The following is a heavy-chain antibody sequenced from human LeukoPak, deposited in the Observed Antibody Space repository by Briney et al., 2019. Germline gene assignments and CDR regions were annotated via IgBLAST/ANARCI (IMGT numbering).Heavy chain of an antibody. Sequence: PGGSLRLSCAASGFTFNNHGMHWVRQAPGKGLEWVAVISYDGRNKHYPDSVKGRFTISRDISTDTLWLQMDSLRTEDTAVYYCAKGPLRGTAAAIDYWGQGTLVTVSS. CDR1: GFTFNNHG. CDR2: ISYDGRNK. CDR3: AKGPLRGTAAAIDY. V-gene: IGHV3-30*18. J-gene: IGHJ4*02. D-gene: IGHD2-2*01.